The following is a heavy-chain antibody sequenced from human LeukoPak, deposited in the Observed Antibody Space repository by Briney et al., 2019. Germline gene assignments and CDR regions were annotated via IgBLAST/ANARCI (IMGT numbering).Heavy chain of an antibody. D-gene: IGHD3-22*01. Sequence: SETLSLTCTVSGGSISSSSYYWGWIRQPPGKGLEWIGSIYYSGSTYYNPSLKSRVTISVDTSKNQFSLKLSSVTAADTAVYYCARVNRNASYDSSGYPVKARRTYYFDYWGQGTLVTVSS. CDR1: GGSISSSSYY. CDR3: ARVNRNASYDSSGYPVKARRTYYFDY. V-gene: IGHV4-39*07. CDR2: IYYSGST. J-gene: IGHJ4*02.